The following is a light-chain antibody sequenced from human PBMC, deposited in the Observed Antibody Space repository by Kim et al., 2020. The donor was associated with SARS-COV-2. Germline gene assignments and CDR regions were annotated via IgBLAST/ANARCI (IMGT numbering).Light chain of an antibody. CDR3: QQSYSSPYT. CDR1: QSIGTH. V-gene: IGKV1-39*01. Sequence: ASVGDRVTSTCRASQSIGTHLNWYQQKPGKAPKLLIYAASSLQSGVPSRFSGSGSGTDFTLTISSLQPEDFATYYCQQSYSSPYTFGQGTKVDIK. CDR2: AAS. J-gene: IGKJ2*01.